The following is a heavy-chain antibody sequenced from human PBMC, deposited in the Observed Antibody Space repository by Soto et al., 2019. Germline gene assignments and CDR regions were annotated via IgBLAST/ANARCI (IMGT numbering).Heavy chain of an antibody. CDR3: ARDGAVAGGINFDY. J-gene: IGHJ4*02. D-gene: IGHD6-19*01. CDR1: RYTFSTYA. V-gene: IGHV1-3*01. Sequence: QVQLVQSGAEVKEPGASVKVSCKASRYTFSTYAIHWVRQAPGQRLEWMGWINAGNGNTKYSQKFQGRVTITRDTSASTAYMELSSLRSEDTAVYYCARDGAVAGGINFDYWGQGTLVTVSS. CDR2: INAGNGNT.